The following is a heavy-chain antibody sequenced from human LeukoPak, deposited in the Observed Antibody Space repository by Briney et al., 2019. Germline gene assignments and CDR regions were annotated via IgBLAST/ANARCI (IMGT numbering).Heavy chain of an antibody. Sequence: ASVKVSCKASGYTFTSSGISWVRQAPGQGLEWMGWISAYNGNTNYAQKLQGRVTMTTDTSTSTAYMELRSLRSDDTAVYYCARDRRYCSSTSCPNWFDPWGQGTLVTVSS. CDR1: GYTFTSSG. V-gene: IGHV1-18*01. J-gene: IGHJ5*02. CDR2: ISAYNGNT. D-gene: IGHD2-2*01. CDR3: ARDRRYCSSTSCPNWFDP.